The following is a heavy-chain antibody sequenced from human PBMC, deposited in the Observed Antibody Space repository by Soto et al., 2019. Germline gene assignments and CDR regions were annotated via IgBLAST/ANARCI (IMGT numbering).Heavy chain of an antibody. CDR3: ASSPYCGGDCYFPPAFDI. V-gene: IGHV3-53*01. Sequence: GGSLRLSCAASGFTVSSNYMSWVRQAPGKGLEWVSVIYSGGSTYYADSVKGRFTISRDNSKNTLYLQMNSLRAEDTAVYYCASSPYCGGDCYFPPAFDIWGQGTMVTVSS. J-gene: IGHJ3*02. D-gene: IGHD2-21*02. CDR2: IYSGGST. CDR1: GFTVSSNY.